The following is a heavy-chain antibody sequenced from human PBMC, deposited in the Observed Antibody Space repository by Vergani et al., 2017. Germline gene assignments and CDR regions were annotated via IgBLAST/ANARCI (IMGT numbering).Heavy chain of an antibody. Sequence: QVQLVQSGAEVKKPGASVKVSCKASGYTFTSYGISWVRQAPGQGLEWMGGIIPIFGTANYAQKFQGRVTITADESTSTAYMELSSLRSEDTAVYYCARGLVGYCSGGSCPNDYWGQGTLVTVSS. J-gene: IGHJ4*02. V-gene: IGHV1-69*13. CDR1: GYTFTSYG. D-gene: IGHD2-15*01. CDR3: ARGLVGYCSGGSCPNDY. CDR2: IIPIFGTA.